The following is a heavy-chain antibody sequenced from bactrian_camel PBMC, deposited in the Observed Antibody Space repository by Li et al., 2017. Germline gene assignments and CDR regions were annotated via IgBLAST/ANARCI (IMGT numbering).Heavy chain of an antibody. CDR2: STRIHGGT. CDR3: ATHSRRNFYKCDSWRQRGLDH. V-gene: IGHV3S61*01. J-gene: IGHJ4*01. CDR1: VNSNNLNC. Sequence: HVQLVESGGGLVQAGGSLNLSCAATVNSNNLNCMGWFRQAPGKEREGVASSTRIHGGTAYADSVKGRFTVSQDTAENTVYLQMNKLKPEDTGTYVCATHSRRNFYKCDSWRQRGLDHWGQGTQVTVS. D-gene: IGHD6*01.